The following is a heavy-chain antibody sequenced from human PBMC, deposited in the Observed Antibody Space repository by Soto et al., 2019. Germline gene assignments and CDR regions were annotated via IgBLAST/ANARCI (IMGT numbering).Heavy chain of an antibody. J-gene: IGHJ1*01. CDR3: ARSRSGAVPDSFGY. V-gene: IGHV3-30-3*01. Sequence: QVQLVESGGRVVQPGGSLRLSCAASGFMFSRYAIHWVRQAPGKGLEWVAVISKDGSMKYYADSVRGRFSISRDKSKNTVYLEMNGMRDDDTAVFYCARSRSGAVPDSFGYWGQGTLVTVSS. CDR1: GFMFSRYA. CDR2: ISKDGSMK. D-gene: IGHD3-3*01.